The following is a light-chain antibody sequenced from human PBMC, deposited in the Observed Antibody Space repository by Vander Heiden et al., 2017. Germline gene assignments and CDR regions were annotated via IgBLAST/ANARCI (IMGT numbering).Light chain of an antibody. CDR1: QSVSSSY. CDR3: QQYGSSPTWT. CDR2: GAS. V-gene: IGKV3-20*01. J-gene: IGKJ1*01. Sequence: EIVLTQSPGTLSLSPGERATLSCRASQSVSSSYLAWYQQKPGQAPRLIIYGASSRATGIPDRFSGSGSGTDFTLTISRLEPEDFAVYYCQQYGSSPTWTFGQTSKVEIK.